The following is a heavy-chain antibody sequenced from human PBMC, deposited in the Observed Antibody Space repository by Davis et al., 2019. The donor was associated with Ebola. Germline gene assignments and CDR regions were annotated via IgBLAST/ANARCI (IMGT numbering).Heavy chain of an antibody. CDR3: AKDRRGSYYRAYFDY. J-gene: IGHJ4*02. CDR2: IIPIFGTA. CDR1: GGTFSSYA. D-gene: IGHD3-10*01. Sequence: AASVKVSCKASGGTFSSYAISWVRQAPGQGLEWMGGIIPIFGTANYAQKFQGRVTITADESTSTAYMELSSLRSEDTALYYCAKDRRGSYYRAYFDYWGQGTLVTVSS. V-gene: IGHV1-69*13.